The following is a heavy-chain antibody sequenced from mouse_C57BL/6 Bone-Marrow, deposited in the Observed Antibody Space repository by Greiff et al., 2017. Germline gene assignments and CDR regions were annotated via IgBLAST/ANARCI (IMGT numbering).Heavy chain of an antibody. V-gene: IGHV1-69*01. Sequence: QVQLQQPGAELVMPGASVKLSCKASGYTFTSYWMHWVKQRPGQGLEWIGEIDPSDSYTNYNQKFKGKSTLTVDKSSSTAYMQLSSLTSEDSAVYYCARLDYDKAWFAYWCQGTLVTVSA. CDR3: ARLDYDKAWFAY. J-gene: IGHJ3*01. D-gene: IGHD2-4*01. CDR2: IDPSDSYT. CDR1: GYTFTSYW.